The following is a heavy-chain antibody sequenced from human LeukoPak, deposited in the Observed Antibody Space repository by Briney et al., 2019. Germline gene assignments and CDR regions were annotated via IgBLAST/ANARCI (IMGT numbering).Heavy chain of an antibody. CDR1: GGSISSGGYY. D-gene: IGHD3-22*01. J-gene: IGHJ5*02. CDR3: ARTTLEPYDSSGYYYAWFDP. CDR2: IYYSGST. Sequence: TLSLTCTVSGGSISSGGYYWSWIRQHPGKGLEWIGYIYYSGSTYYNPSLKSRVTISVDTSKNQFSLKLSSVTAADTAVYYCARTTLEPYDSSGYYYAWFDPWGQGTLVTVSS. V-gene: IGHV4-31*03.